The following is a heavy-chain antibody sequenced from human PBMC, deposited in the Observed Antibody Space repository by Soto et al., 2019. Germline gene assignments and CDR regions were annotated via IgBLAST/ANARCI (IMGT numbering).Heavy chain of an antibody. J-gene: IGHJ4*02. CDR2: IYYSGST. V-gene: IGHV4-39*01. D-gene: IGHD2-15*01. CDR1: CGSISSGSYY. CDR3: ARHTPAISISDH. Sequence: LSLTCTVSCGSISSGSYYWGWIRQPPGKGLEWIGSIYYSGSTYYNPSLKSRVTISVDTSKNQFSLKLSSVTAADTAVYYCARHTPAISISDHWGQGTLVTVS.